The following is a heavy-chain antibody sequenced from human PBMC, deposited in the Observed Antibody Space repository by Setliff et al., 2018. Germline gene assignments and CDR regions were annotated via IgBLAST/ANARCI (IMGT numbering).Heavy chain of an antibody. CDR2: IIPIFGTA. CDR1: GGTFSSYA. CDR3: AREKGPAAHWNWFDY. V-gene: IGHV1-69*06. Sequence: GASVKVSCKASGGTFSSYAISWVRQAPGQGLEWMGRIIPIFGTANYAQKFQGRVTITADKSTSTAHMELSSLRSEDTAVYYCAREKGPAAHWNWFDYWGQGTLVTVSS. D-gene: IGHD2-2*01. J-gene: IGHJ5*01.